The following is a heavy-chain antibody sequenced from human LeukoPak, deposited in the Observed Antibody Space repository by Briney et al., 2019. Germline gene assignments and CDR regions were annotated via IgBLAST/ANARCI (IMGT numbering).Heavy chain of an antibody. Sequence: PGGSLRLSCAASGFSFDDYGMSWVRQAPGKGLEWVSRINWNGGSRGYAESVKGRFTISRDNAKKSLYLQMNSLRAEDTALYYCAREGIDLYYDSSAYYFDNWGQGTLVTVSS. D-gene: IGHD3-22*01. V-gene: IGHV3-20*04. CDR2: INWNGGSR. CDR1: GFSFDDYG. CDR3: AREGIDLYYDSSAYYFDN. J-gene: IGHJ4*02.